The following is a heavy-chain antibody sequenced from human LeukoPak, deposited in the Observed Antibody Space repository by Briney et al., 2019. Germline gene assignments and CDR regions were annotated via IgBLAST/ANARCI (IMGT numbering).Heavy chain of an antibody. CDR1: GGSISSGGYY. D-gene: IGHD3-22*01. CDR3: TRTSDSSGYYFDY. J-gene: IGHJ4*02. Sequence: SETLSLTCTVSGGSISSGGYYWGWIRQHPGKGPEWIGYIYYSGSTYYNPSLKSRLTISVDTSKNQFSLKLGSVTAADTAVYYCTRTSDSSGYYFDYWGQGTLVTVSS. V-gene: IGHV4-31*03. CDR2: IYYSGST.